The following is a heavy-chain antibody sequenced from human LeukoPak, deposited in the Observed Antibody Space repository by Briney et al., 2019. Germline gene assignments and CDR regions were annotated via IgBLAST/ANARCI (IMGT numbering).Heavy chain of an antibody. V-gene: IGHV1-46*01. CDR1: GYTFTSYY. CDR3: ARDRWHYDSSGYPNWFDP. Sequence: ASVKVSCKASGYTFTSYYMHWVRQAPGQGLEWMRIINPSGGSTSYAQKFQGRVTMTRDTSTSTVYMELSSLRSEDTAVYYCARDRWHYDSSGYPNWFDPWGQGTLVTVSS. J-gene: IGHJ5*02. CDR2: INPSGGST. D-gene: IGHD3-22*01.